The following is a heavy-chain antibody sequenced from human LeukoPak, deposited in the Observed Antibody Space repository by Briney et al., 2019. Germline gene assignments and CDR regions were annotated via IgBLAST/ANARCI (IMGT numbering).Heavy chain of an antibody. CDR2: IYYSGST. CDR1: GGSISRSY. V-gene: IGHV4-59*08. J-gene: IGHJ5*02. CDR3: ARRSQENGVITANNWFDP. Sequence: PSETLSLTCTVSGGSISRSYWGWIRQPPGKGQEWIGYIYYSGSTNYNPSLKSRFTISVDTSKNQFSLKLTSVTAADTAVYYCARRSQENGVITANNWFDPWGQGTLVTVSS. D-gene: IGHD3-16*01.